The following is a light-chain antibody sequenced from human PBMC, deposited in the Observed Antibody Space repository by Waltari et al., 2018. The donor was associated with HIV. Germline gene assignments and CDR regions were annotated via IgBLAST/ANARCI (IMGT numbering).Light chain of an antibody. J-gene: IGLJ3*02. V-gene: IGLV3-1*01. CDR1: EVGDKF. CDR2: QDT. Sequence: VLTQPPSVSGAPGQRVTISCSGDEVGDKFASWYQQKPGRSPVLVIYQDTKRPSGIPERFSGSNSGNTATLTISGTQAVDEADYYCQAWDSSAVVFGGGTKLTVL. CDR3: QAWDSSAVV.